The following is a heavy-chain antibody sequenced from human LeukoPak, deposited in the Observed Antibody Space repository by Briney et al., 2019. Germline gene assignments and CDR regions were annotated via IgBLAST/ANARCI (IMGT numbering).Heavy chain of an antibody. D-gene: IGHD6-25*01. Sequence: GGSLRLSCAASGFTFSNYAVHWVRQAPGKGLEWVAVISYDGSNKYYADSVKGRFTISRDNSKNTLYLQMNSLRAEDTGVYYCARRLGGGSASKLYYYYMDVWGKGTTVTVSS. J-gene: IGHJ6*03. CDR3: ARRLGGGSASKLYYYYMDV. CDR2: ISYDGSNK. V-gene: IGHV3-30*04. CDR1: GFTFSNYA.